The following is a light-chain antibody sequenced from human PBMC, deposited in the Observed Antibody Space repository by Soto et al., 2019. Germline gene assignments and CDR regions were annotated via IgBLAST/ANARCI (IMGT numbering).Light chain of an antibody. Sequence: SLLPQPAFLSGSPGQSITISCTGTSRDVGGYNYVSWYQHHPGKAPKLMIFDVSNRPSGVSNRFSGSKSGNTASLTISGLQPEDEADYYCSSYTTSNTRQIVFGTGTKVTVL. CDR1: SRDVGGYNY. CDR3: SSYTTSNTRQIV. V-gene: IGLV2-14*03. CDR2: DVS. J-gene: IGLJ1*01.